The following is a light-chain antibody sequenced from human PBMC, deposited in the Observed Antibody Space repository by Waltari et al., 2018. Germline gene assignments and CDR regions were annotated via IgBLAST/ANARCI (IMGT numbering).Light chain of an antibody. CDR2: DGT. J-gene: IGLJ3*02. V-gene: IGLV7-46*01. Sequence: QAVVTQEPSLTVSPGGPVTLTCGSSTGPVTTDHFPSWFQQKPGQAPRALIYDGTNRQSWTPARFSGSLVGGKAALPLSGAQPEDETVYYCLLSYAGARVFGGGTKLTVL. CDR3: LLSYAGARV. CDR1: TGPVTTDHF.